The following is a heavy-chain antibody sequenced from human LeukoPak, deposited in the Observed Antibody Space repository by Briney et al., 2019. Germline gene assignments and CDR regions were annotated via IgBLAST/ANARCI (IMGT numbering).Heavy chain of an antibody. Sequence: PPGGSLRLSCAASGFIVSSVYMSWVRQAPGKGLEWVSVLHPGGNTLYADSVKGRFAISRDDSQNTLYLQMNSLRAEDTAVYYCARAPTTVVTPSHYWGQGTLVTVSS. D-gene: IGHD4-23*01. CDR2: LHPGGNT. J-gene: IGHJ4*02. CDR1: GFIVSSVY. V-gene: IGHV3-53*05. CDR3: ARAPTTVVTPSHY.